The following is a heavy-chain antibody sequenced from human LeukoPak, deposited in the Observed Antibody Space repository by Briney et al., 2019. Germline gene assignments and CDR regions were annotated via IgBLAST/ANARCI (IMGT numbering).Heavy chain of an antibody. CDR3: VVGQWEPKGTY. Sequence: PSETLSLTCAVYGGSFRGYYWMWVRHSPGKGREWIGEINHSGGSNYSPSLKSRVTISIDTSRSQFSLKLTSVTAADTAVYYCVVGQWEPKGTYWGQGTLVTISS. CDR1: GGSFRGYY. J-gene: IGHJ4*02. D-gene: IGHD1-26*01. CDR2: INHSGGS. V-gene: IGHV4-34*01.